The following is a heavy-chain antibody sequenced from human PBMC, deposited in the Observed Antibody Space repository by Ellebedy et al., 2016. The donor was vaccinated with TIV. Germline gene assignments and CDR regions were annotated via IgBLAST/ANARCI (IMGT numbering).Heavy chain of an antibody. J-gene: IGHJ3*01. CDR1: GFTFSGYS. CDR3: ARDPVGVGPAFDV. CDR2: IDTRSTSL. V-gene: IGHV3-48*01. Sequence: GESLKISCAAPGFTFSGYSMNWVRQAPGKGLEWISYIDTRSTSLYADSVKGRFTISRDNSKNTLYLQVDSLRAEDTAIYYCARDPVGVGPAFDVWGQGTMVTVSS. D-gene: IGHD4-23*01.